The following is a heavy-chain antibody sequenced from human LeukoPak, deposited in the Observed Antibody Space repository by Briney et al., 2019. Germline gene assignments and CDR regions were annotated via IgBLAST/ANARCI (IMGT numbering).Heavy chain of an antibody. CDR3: AREGTYYYGSGRGGFDY. CDR2: ISSSSSTI. Sequence: GGSLRLSCAASGFTFSSYSMNWVRQAPGKGLEWVSYISSSSSTIYYADSVKGRFTISRDNAKNSLYLQMNSLRAEDTAVYYCAREGTYYYGSGRGGFDYWGQGTLVTVSS. J-gene: IGHJ4*02. D-gene: IGHD3-10*01. V-gene: IGHV3-48*04. CDR1: GFTFSSYS.